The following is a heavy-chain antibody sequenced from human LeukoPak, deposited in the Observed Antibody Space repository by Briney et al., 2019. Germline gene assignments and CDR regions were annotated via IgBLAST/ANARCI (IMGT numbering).Heavy chain of an antibody. Sequence: GESLKISCKGSGYTFTSYWIGWVRQMPGKGLEWMGIIYPGDSDTRYSLSFQGQVTISADKSISTAYLQWSSLKASDTAMYYCARAYSSSSDYFDYWGQGTLVTVSS. V-gene: IGHV5-51*01. CDR3: ARAYSSSSDYFDY. CDR2: IYPGDSDT. J-gene: IGHJ4*02. D-gene: IGHD6-6*01. CDR1: GYTFTSYW.